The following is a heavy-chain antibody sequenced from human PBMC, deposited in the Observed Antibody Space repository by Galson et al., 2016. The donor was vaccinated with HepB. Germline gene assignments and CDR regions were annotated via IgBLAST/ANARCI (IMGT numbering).Heavy chain of an antibody. CDR1: GFTFNNFA. V-gene: IGHV3-23*01. J-gene: IGHJ5*02. CDR2: ITGLGGKA. CDR3: VKINGYNNGWPYKHFDH. Sequence: SLRLSCAASGFTFNNFAMNWVRQAPGKGLEWVSSITGLGGKAFCSDSVKGRFTFSRDNSANTLFLQMTSLRPEDTAVYYCVKINGYNNGWPYKHFDHWGQGTQVIVSS. D-gene: IGHD5-12*01.